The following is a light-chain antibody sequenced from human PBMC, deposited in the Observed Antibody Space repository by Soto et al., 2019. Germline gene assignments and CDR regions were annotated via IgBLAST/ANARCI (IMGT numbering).Light chain of an antibody. CDR2: GAS. CDR1: ETVATN. J-gene: IGKJ1*01. V-gene: IGKV3-15*01. CDR3: QQYFEWPPMT. Sequence: VMTQSPSTLSVSPGERATRSCWASETVATNLAWYQQKPGQAPRLPISGASTRAAGISDRFRGSGSGTEFTLPISSLRSEDSAISYCQQYFEWPPMTFGQGTKVDIK.